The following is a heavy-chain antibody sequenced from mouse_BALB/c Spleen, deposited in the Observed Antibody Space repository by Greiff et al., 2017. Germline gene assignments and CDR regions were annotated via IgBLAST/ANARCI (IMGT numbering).Heavy chain of an antibody. CDR2: ISSGGSYT. J-gene: IGHJ3*01. V-gene: IGHV5-9-4*01. Sequence: EVQGVESGGGLVKPGGSLKLSCAASGFTFSSYAMSWVRQSPEKRLEWVAEISSGGSYTYYPDTVTGRFTISRDNAKNTLYLEMSSLRSEDTAMYYCARDGGVSFAYWGQGTLVTVSA. CDR1: GFTFSSYA. CDR3: ARDGGVSFAY.